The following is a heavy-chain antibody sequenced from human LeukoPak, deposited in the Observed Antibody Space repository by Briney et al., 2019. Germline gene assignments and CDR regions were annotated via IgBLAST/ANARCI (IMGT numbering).Heavy chain of an antibody. CDR2: IGGSGDRT. D-gene: IGHD5-24*01. CDR3: AKDMRMASFEH. CDR1: GFTFSSYA. V-gene: IGHV3-23*01. Sequence: GGSLRLSCAASGFTFSSYAMSWVRQAPGKGLEWVSGIGGSGDRTYYADSVKGRFSISRDNSKNTLYLQINSLRVEDTAVYYCAKDMRMASFEHWGRGTLVTVSS. J-gene: IGHJ4*02.